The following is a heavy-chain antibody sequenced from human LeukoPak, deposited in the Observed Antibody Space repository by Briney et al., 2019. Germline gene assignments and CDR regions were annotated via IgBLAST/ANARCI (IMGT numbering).Heavy chain of an antibody. Sequence: SETLSLTCTVSGGSTSSYYWSWIRQPPGKGLEWIGYIYNSGSTNYNPSLKSRVTISVDTSKNQFSLKLSSVTAADTAVYYCARGLWFGELLAFDYWGQGTLVTVSS. CDR1: GGSTSSYY. J-gene: IGHJ4*02. CDR2: IYNSGST. V-gene: IGHV4-59*01. CDR3: ARGLWFGELLAFDY. D-gene: IGHD3-10*01.